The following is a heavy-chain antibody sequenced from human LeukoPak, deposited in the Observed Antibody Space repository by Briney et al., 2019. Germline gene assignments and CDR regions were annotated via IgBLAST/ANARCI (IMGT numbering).Heavy chain of an antibody. V-gene: IGHV3-30-3*01. J-gene: IGHJ6*02. CDR1: GFTFSSYA. CDR2: TSYDGSNK. Sequence: GGSLRLSCAASGFTFSSYAMHWVRQAPGKGLEWVAVTSYDGSNKYYADSVKGRFTISRDNSKNTLYVQMNSLRAEDTAVYHCARDRDGYNSMDVWGQGTTVTVSS. D-gene: IGHD5-24*01. CDR3: ARDRDGYNSMDV.